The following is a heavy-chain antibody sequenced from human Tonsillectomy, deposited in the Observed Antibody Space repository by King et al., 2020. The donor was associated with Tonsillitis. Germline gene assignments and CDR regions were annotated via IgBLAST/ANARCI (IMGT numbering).Heavy chain of an antibody. J-gene: IGHJ4*02. CDR3: EGEWQQWLVTDY. CDR1: GFTFSSYP. CDR2: ISSDGSYK. V-gene: IGHV3-30*04. D-gene: IGHD6-19*01. Sequence: VQLVESGGGVVQPGRSLRLSCAASGFTFSSYPMHWVRQAPGKGLEWVAIISSDGSYKYYADSVKGRFTVSRDISKNTVYLQMNTLRAEDTAVYYCEGEWQQWLVTDYWGRGTLVTVSS.